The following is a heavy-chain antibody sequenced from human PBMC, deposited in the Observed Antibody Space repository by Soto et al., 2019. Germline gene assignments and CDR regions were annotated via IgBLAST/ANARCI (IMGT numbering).Heavy chain of an antibody. CDR3: ARGRRGYSGYDEIDY. Sequence: QVQLVQSGAEVKKPGSSVKVSCKASGGTFSSYTISWVRQAPGQGLEWMGRIIPILGIANYAQKFQGRVTITADKSTSTAYMELSSLRSEDTAVYYCARGRRGYSGYDEIDYWGQGTLVTVSS. D-gene: IGHD5-12*01. CDR2: IIPILGIA. J-gene: IGHJ4*02. V-gene: IGHV1-69*02. CDR1: GGTFSSYT.